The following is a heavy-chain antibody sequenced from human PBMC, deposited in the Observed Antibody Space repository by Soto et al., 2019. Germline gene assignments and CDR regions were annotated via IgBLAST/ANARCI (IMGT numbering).Heavy chain of an antibody. CDR1: GFTVSTNY. V-gene: IGHV3-53*01. CDR3: ATGGHTYGPDGFDI. CDR2: IVVSANT. J-gene: IGHJ3*02. D-gene: IGHD5-18*01. Sequence: GGSLRLSCAASGFTVSTNYMSWVRQAPGKGLEWVLVIVVSANTCIPASVKCRFATTRDDSKNTVYLQMNSLRVEDTAMYYCATGGHTYGPDGFDIWGRGTMVTVSS.